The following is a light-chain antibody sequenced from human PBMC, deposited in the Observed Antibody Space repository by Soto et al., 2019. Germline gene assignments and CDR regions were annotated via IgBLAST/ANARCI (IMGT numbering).Light chain of an antibody. CDR3: AYYARGSTLVV. CDR2: VVS. J-gene: IGLJ2*01. V-gene: IGLV2-14*01. Sequence: QSALAQPASVSGSPGQSITISCTGTSNDIGLYNYVSWYQQHPGKAPKLIIYVVSSRPSGISNRFSASKSGNTASLPISGLQAEDEADYYCAYYARGSTLVVFGGGTKLTVL. CDR1: SNDIGLYNY.